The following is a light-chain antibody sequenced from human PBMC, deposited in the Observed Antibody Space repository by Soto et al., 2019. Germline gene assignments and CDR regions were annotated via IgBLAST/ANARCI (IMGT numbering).Light chain of an antibody. J-gene: IGKJ4*01. V-gene: IGKV1-27*01. Sequence: DIQMTQSPSSLSASVGDRVTISCRASQGISIYLAWYQQKPGKVPKLLIYAASTLQSGVPSRFSGTGSGTDFTLTINSLQPEDVATYYCQKYNSAPLTFGGGTKVEIK. CDR3: QKYNSAPLT. CDR2: AAS. CDR1: QGISIY.